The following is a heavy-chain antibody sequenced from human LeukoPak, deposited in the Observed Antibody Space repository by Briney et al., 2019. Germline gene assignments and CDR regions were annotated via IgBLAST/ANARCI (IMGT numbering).Heavy chain of an antibody. J-gene: IGHJ4*02. CDR2: ISSSGSTI. D-gene: IGHD2-15*01. CDR3: ARDGGGYCSGGSCYSSSFDY. V-gene: IGHV3-48*03. Sequence: PGGSLRLSCAASGFTFSSYEMNWVRQAPGKGLEWVSYISSSGSTIYYADSVKGRFTISRDNAKNSLYLQTNSLRAEDTAVYYCARDGGGYCSGGSCYSSSFDYWGQGTLVTVSS. CDR1: GFTFSSYE.